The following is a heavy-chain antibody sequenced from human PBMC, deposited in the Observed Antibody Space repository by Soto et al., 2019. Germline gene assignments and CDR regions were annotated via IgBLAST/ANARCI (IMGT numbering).Heavy chain of an antibody. J-gene: IGHJ4*02. Sequence: EVQLVESGGGLVQPGRSLRLSCAASGFTFDDYAMHWVRQAQGKGLEWVSGISWNSGSIGYADSVKGRFTISRDNAKNSLYMQMNSLRAEDTALYYCAKAFSRAVGSTTFEYWGQGTLVTVSS. CDR1: GFTFDDYA. CDR3: AKAFSRAVGSTTFEY. D-gene: IGHD1-26*01. V-gene: IGHV3-9*01. CDR2: ISWNSGSI.